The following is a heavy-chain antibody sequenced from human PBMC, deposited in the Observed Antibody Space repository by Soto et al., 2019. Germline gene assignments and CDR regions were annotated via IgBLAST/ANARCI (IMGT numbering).Heavy chain of an antibody. D-gene: IGHD3-9*01. CDR1: GGSISSGGYF. V-gene: IGHV4-30-2*01. CDR3: ARVPLSGDDILTGFWFDP. J-gene: IGHJ5*02. CDR2: IYHSGST. Sequence: PSETLSLTCAVSGGSISSGGYFWSWIRQPPGKGLEWIGYIYHSGSTYYNPSLKSRVTISVDRSKNQFSLKLSSVTAADTAVYYCARVPLSGDDILTGFWFDPGAREPWSPSPQ.